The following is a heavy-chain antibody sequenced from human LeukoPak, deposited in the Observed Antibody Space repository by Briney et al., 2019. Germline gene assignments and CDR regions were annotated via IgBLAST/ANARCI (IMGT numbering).Heavy chain of an antibody. Sequence: SETLSLTCTVSGGSISSYYWSWIRQPPGKGLEWIGYIYYSGSTNYNPSLKSRVTISVDTSKNQFSLKLSSVTAADTAVYYCATINAGGDVVLWGQGTLVTVSS. J-gene: IGHJ5*02. CDR2: IYYSGST. D-gene: IGHD2-21*02. V-gene: IGHV4-59*01. CDR1: GGSISSYY. CDR3: ATINAGGDVVL.